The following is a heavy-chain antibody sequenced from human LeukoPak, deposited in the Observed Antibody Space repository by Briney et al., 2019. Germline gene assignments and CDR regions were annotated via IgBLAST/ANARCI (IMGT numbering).Heavy chain of an antibody. CDR2: IYYSGGT. Sequence: SETLSLTCTVSGGSIDTYYWSWIRQPPGKGLEWIGYIYYSGGTNYNPSLKSRVTISVDTSKNQFPLKLSSVTAADTAVYYCARAQYGDYADYWGQGTLVTVSS. CDR3: ARAQYGDYADY. J-gene: IGHJ4*02. V-gene: IGHV4-59*01. CDR1: GGSIDTYY. D-gene: IGHD4-17*01.